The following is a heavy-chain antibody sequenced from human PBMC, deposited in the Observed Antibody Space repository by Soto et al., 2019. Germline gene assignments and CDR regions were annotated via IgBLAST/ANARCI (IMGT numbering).Heavy chain of an antibody. J-gene: IGHJ4*02. V-gene: IGHV2-70*01. Sequence: SGPTLVNPTQTLTLTCTFSGFSLSTSGMCVSWIRQPPGKALEWLALIDWDDDKYYSTSLKTRLTISKDTSKNQVVLTMTNMDPVDTATYYCARGYGSGSYYYFDYWGQGTLVTVSS. CDR1: GFSLSTSGMC. CDR3: ARGYGSGSYYYFDY. CDR2: IDWDDDK. D-gene: IGHD3-10*01.